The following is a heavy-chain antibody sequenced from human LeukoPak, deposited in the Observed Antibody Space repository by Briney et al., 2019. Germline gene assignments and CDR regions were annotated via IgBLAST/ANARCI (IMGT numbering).Heavy chain of an antibody. CDR3: ARAPPYSSASWGYYGMDV. Sequence: GGSLRLSCAASGFTFSSYDMHWVRQTTGKGLEWVSSIGIAGDTYYPGSVKGRFTISRENAKNSLYLQMNSLRAGDAAVYYCARAPPYSSASWGYYGMDVWGQGTTVTVSS. CDR2: IGIAGDT. CDR1: GFTFSSYD. D-gene: IGHD6-6*01. V-gene: IGHV3-13*01. J-gene: IGHJ6*02.